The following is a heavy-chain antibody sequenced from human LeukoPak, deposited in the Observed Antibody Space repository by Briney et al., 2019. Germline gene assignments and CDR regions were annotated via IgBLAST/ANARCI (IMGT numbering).Heavy chain of an antibody. D-gene: IGHD5-12*01. V-gene: IGHV3-23*01. CDR2: ISDSGGRT. J-gene: IGHJ6*02. CDR1: GITLSNYG. CDR3: ARDPGYGPLSYYGMDV. Sequence: GGSLRLSCAVSGITLSNYGMSWVRQAPGKGLEWVAGISDSGGRTNYADSVKGRFTISRDNSKNTLYLQMNSLRAEDTAVYYCARDPGYGPLSYYGMDVWGQGTTVTVSS.